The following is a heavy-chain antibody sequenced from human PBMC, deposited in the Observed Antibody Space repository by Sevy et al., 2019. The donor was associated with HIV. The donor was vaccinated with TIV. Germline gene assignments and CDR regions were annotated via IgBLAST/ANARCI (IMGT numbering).Heavy chain of an antibody. CDR1: GFTFSSDA. D-gene: IGHD6-13*01. CDR2: ISGSGGRT. Sequence: GSLRLSCAASGFTFSSDAMSWVRQAPGKGLEWVSGISGSGGRTYYADSVKGRFTISRDNSKKTLYLQVNSLRVEDTAVYYCAYIPAAGTGGSAFDVWGQGTMVTVSS. V-gene: IGHV3-23*01. CDR3: AYIPAAGTGGSAFDV. J-gene: IGHJ3*01.